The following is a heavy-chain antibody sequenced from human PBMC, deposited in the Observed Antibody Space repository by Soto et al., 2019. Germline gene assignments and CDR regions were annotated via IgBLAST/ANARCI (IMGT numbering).Heavy chain of an antibody. V-gene: IGHV4-34*01. CDR3: ARGLKGRLAVAGRKYFQH. J-gene: IGHJ1*01. D-gene: IGHD6-19*01. CDR1: GGSFSGYY. Sequence: SQTLSLTCAVYGGSFSGYYWSWIRQPPGKGLEWIGEINHSGSTNYNPSLKSRVTISVDTSKNQFSLKLSSVTAADTAVYYCARGLKGRLAVAGRKYFQHWGQGTLVTVSS. CDR2: INHSGST.